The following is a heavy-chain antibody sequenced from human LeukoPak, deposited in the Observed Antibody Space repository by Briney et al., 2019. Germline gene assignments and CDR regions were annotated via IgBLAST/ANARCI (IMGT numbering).Heavy chain of an antibody. D-gene: IGHD2-2*02. CDR3: ARCSRSSTDCYSAFDI. J-gene: IGHJ3*02. V-gene: IGHV3-20*04. CDR2: ITNWNGGST. Sequence: GGSLRLSCEASGFTFDDYGMSWVRQSTGKGLEWVSAITNWNGGSTGYADSVRCRFTISRDNAKNSLYLQMNSLRAEDTALYYCARCSRSSTDCYSAFDIWGQGTMVTVSS. CDR1: GFTFDDYG.